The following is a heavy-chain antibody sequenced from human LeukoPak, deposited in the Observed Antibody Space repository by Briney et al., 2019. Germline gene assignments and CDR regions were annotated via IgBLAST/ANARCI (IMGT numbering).Heavy chain of an antibody. D-gene: IGHD5-12*01. CDR2: IHSSFATA. V-gene: IGHV1-69*06. CDR1: GGTFSSYL. Sequence: ASVKVSCKASGGTFSSYLITWVRQAPGQGLEWLGGIHSSFATAKYSQHFQGRVTITADKSTTTAFLELSSLTSEDTAVYYCAKAVIQRLSGDNFYYYMDVRGNGTTVTVS. CDR3: AKAVIQRLSGDNFYYYMDV. J-gene: IGHJ6*03.